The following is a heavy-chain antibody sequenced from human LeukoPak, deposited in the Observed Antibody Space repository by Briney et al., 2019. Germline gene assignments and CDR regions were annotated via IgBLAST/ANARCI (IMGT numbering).Heavy chain of an antibody. J-gene: IGHJ6*02. CDR2: IKQDGSEK. CDR1: GFTFSSYS. D-gene: IGHD2-2*01. Sequence: GGSLRLSCAASGFTFSSYSMSWVRQAPGKGLEWVANIKQDGSEKYYVDSVKGRFTISRDNAKNSLYLQMNSLRAEDTAVYYCASAVVPAAYYYYGMDVWGQGTTVTVSS. V-gene: IGHV3-7*03. CDR3: ASAVVPAAYYYYGMDV.